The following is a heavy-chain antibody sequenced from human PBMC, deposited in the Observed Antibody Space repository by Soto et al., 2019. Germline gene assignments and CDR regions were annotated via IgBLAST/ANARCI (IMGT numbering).Heavy chain of an antibody. J-gene: IGHJ3*02. V-gene: IGHV3-23*01. D-gene: IGHD6-19*01. CDR2: ISGSGGST. Sequence: GGSLRLSCAASGFTFSSYVMSWVRQAPGKGLEWVSTISGSGGSTYYADSVKGRFTISRDNSKNTLYLQMNSLRAEDTAVYYGAKVRAVAGTGRYDALDIWGQGTMVTVSS. CDR3: AKVRAVAGTGRYDALDI. CDR1: GFTFSSYV.